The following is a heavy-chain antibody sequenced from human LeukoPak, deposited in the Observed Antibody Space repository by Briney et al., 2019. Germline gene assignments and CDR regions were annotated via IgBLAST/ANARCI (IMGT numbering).Heavy chain of an antibody. CDR2: ISSSSTYI. CDR1: GFTFVSYT. D-gene: IGHD3-10*01. J-gene: IGHJ4*02. Sequence: GGSLRLSCAASGFTFVSYTMNWVRQAPGKWLEWVSSISSSSTYIYYADSVKGRFTISRDNAKNSLSLQMNSLRAEDTAVYYCARDYGSGNYFLYFDSWGQGTLVTVSS. CDR3: ARDYGSGNYFLYFDS. V-gene: IGHV3-21*01.